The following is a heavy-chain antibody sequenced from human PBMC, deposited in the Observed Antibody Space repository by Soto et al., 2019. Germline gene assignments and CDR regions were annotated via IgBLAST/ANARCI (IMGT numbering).Heavy chain of an antibody. D-gene: IGHD4-17*01. CDR3: ARAVSTKTAPIDY. CDR2: ITPRNGST. Sequence: QVQLVQSGAEVKNPGASVKISCKASGYTFTTYYMHWLRQARGQGLEWIGIITPRNGSTRYEQKFQDRATMTRDTSTSTVYMELGSLRSEDTAVYYFARAVSTKTAPIDYWGQGTLVTVSS. V-gene: IGHV1-46*01. J-gene: IGHJ4*02. CDR1: GYTFTTYY.